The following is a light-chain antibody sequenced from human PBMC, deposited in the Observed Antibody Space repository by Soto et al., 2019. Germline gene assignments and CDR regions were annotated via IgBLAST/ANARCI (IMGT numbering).Light chain of an antibody. J-gene: IGLJ1*01. V-gene: IGLV2-14*01. CDR3: SSYTSSATLV. Sequence: QSVLTQPAPVSGSPGQSITISCTGTSSDVGGYNFVSWSQQHPGKAPKLMIYQVSNRPSGVSDRFSGSKSGNTASLSISGLQAEDEADYYCSSYTSSATLVFGTGTKVTVL. CDR1: SSDVGGYNF. CDR2: QVS.